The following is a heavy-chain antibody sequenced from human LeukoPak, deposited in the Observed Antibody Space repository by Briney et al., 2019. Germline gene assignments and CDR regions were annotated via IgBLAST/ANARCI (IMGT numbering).Heavy chain of an antibody. D-gene: IGHD1-26*01. V-gene: IGHV3-30-3*01. J-gene: IGHJ4*02. CDR1: GFSISAYE. Sequence: GGSLRLSCAASGFSISAYEMHWVRQAPGKGLEWVAVISGDGNIQLYSDSVKGRFTIYRDTSKTTVYLQMNSLRAEDTAVYYCAKDLLPGAPDYFDDWGQGTLVTVSS. CDR2: ISGDGNIQ. CDR3: AKDLLPGAPDYFDD.